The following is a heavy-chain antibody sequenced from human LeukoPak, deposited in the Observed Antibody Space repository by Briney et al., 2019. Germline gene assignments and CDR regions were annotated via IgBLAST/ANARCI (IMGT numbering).Heavy chain of an antibody. Sequence: KASETLSLTCTVSGGSISSYYWSWIRQPPGKGLEWIGYIYYSGSTNYNPSLKSRVTISVDTSKNQFSLKLSSVTAADTAVYYCARGYSYGYAFDIWGQGTMVTVSS. V-gene: IGHV4-59*01. D-gene: IGHD5-18*01. CDR1: GGSISSYY. CDR3: ARGYSYGYAFDI. J-gene: IGHJ3*02. CDR2: IYYSGST.